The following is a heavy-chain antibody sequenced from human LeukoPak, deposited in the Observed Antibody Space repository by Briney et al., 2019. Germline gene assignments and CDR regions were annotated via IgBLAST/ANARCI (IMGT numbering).Heavy chain of an antibody. V-gene: IGHV3-23*01. CDR2: ISGSGGSS. Sequence: ETLSLTCAVYGGSFSGYYWSWIRQPPGKGLEWVSPISGSGGSSYYADSVKGRFTISRDNSKNTLYLKMKSLRAEDTAVYYCAKGRGSSWFTSSYSMDVWGKGTTVTVSS. D-gene: IGHD6-13*01. CDR1: GGSFSGYY. J-gene: IGHJ6*03. CDR3: AKGRGSSWFTSSYSMDV.